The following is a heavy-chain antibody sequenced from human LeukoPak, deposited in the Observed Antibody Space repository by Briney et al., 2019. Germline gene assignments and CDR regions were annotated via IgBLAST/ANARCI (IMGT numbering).Heavy chain of an antibody. Sequence: GGSLRLSCAASGFTFSSYAMSWVRQAPGKGLEWVAVISYDGSNKYYADSVKGRFTISRDNSKNTLYLQMKSLRAEDTAVYHCAKGGGYEAQYYYYYLDVWGKGTTVTISS. CDR1: GFTFSSYA. V-gene: IGHV3-30*18. CDR3: AKGGGYEAQYYYYYLDV. J-gene: IGHJ6*03. CDR2: ISYDGSNK. D-gene: IGHD5-12*01.